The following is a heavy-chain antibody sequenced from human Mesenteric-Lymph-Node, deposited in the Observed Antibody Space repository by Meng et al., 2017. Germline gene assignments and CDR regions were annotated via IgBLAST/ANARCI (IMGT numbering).Heavy chain of an antibody. D-gene: IGHD4-11*01. V-gene: IGHV1-8*02. J-gene: IGHJ3*02. CDR2: QNPNRGYT. Sequence: ASVKVSCKASGYTFTSYGISWVRQTSGQGLEWMGWQNPNRGYTGYAQKFQGRVTFTVDTSISTFYMELSNLTSEEAAVYFCATANSLNPLHIWGQGTLVTVSS. CDR3: ATANSLNPLHI. CDR1: GYTFTSYG.